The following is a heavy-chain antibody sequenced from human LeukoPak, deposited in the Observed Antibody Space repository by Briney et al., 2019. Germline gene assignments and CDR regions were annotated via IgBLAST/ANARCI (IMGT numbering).Heavy chain of an antibody. CDR3: ATPLDYYDSNNYHQGGD. J-gene: IGHJ4*02. D-gene: IGHD3-22*01. CDR1: GFTFSSYW. V-gene: IGHV3-7*03. Sequence: PGGSLRLSCAASGFTFSSYWMTWVRQAPGKGLEWVANIKEDGSKKNYVDSVKGRFTISRDNAKNSLFLQMNSLRAEDTAVYYCATPLDYYDSNNYHQGGDWGQGTLATVSS. CDR2: IKEDGSKK.